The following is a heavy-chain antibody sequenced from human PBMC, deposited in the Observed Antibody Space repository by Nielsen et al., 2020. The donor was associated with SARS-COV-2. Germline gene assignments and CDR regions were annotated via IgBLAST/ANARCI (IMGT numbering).Heavy chain of an antibody. CDR3: ARVNQEYCSSTSQGLPFCYYYYGMDV. D-gene: IGHD2-2*01. J-gene: IGHJ6*02. CDR1: GYSFTSYW. V-gene: IGHV5-10-1*01. Sequence: GESLKISCKGSGYSFTSYWISWVRQMPGKGLEWMGRIDPSDSYTNYSPSFQGHVTISADKSISTAYLQWSSLKASDTAMYYCARVNQEYCSSTSQGLPFCYYYYGMDVWGRGTTVTVSS. CDR2: IDPSDSYT.